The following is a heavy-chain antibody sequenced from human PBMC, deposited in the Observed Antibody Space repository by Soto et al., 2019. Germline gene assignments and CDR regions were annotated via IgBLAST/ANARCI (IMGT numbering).Heavy chain of an antibody. CDR3: ARDTRGCSGGSCYSFDY. V-gene: IGHV1-69*06. CDR1: GGTFSSYA. J-gene: IGHJ4*02. CDR2: IIPIFGTA. Sequence: QVQLVQSGAEVKKPGSSVKVSCEASGGTFSSYAISWVRQAPGQGLEWMGGIIPIFGTANYAQKFQGRVTITADKSTSTAYMELSSLRSEDTAVYYCARDTRGCSGGSCYSFDYWGQGTLVTVSS. D-gene: IGHD2-15*01.